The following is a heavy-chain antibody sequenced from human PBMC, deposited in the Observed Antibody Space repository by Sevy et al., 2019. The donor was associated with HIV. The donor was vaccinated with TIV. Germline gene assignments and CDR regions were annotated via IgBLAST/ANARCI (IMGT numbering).Heavy chain of an antibody. CDR1: GFTVSSSY. Sequence: GGSLRLSCAASGFTVSSSYMPWVRQAPGNGLEWVSAIYSGGSTYYADSVKGRFTISRDNSKNTLYLQMNSLRAEDTAVYYCARLAVAGGLDAFDIWGQGTMVTVSS. CDR3: ARLAVAGGLDAFDI. J-gene: IGHJ3*02. V-gene: IGHV3-53*01. CDR2: IYSGGST. D-gene: IGHD6-19*01.